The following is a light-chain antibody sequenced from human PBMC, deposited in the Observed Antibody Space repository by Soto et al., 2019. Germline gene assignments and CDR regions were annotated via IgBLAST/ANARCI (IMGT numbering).Light chain of an antibody. CDR2: KAS. J-gene: IGKJ1*01. CDR3: KQYNSYSGT. CDR1: QSISSW. Sequence: DVPMTQSPSTLSASVGDRVTITCRASQSISSWLAWYQQKPGKAPKLLIYKASSLESGVPSRFSGSSSGTEFTLTISSLQPDDFATYYCKQYNSYSGTFGQGTKVEIK. V-gene: IGKV1-5*03.